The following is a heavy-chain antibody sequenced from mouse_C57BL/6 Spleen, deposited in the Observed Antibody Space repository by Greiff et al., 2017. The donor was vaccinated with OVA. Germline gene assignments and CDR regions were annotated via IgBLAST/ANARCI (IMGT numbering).Heavy chain of an antibody. D-gene: IGHD1-1*01. Sequence: QVQLQQSGAELARPGASVKLSCKASGYTFTSYGISWVKQRTGQGLEWIGEIYPRSGTTYYNEKFKGKATLTADKSSSTAYMELRSLTYEDSAVYFCARSMEHYGSGYEAYWGQGTLVTVSA. J-gene: IGHJ3*01. CDR2: IYPRSGTT. CDR1: GYTFTSYG. CDR3: ARSMEHYGSGYEAY. V-gene: IGHV1-81*01.